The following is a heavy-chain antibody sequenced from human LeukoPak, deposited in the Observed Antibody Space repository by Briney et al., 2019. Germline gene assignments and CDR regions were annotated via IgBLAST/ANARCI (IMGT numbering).Heavy chain of an antibody. D-gene: IGHD4-17*01. CDR1: GGSISSYY. J-gene: IGHJ4*02. V-gene: IGHV4-59*01. Sequence: PSETLSLTCTVSGGSISSYYWSWIRQPPGKGLEWIGYIYYSGGTNYNPSLKSRVTISVDTSKNQFSLKLSSVTAADTAVYYCARGQLTTGVDYWGQGTLVTVSS. CDR3: ARGQLTTGVDY. CDR2: IYYSGGT.